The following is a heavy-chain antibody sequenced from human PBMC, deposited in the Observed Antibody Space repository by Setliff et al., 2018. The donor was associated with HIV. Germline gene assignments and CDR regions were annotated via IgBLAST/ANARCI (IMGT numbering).Heavy chain of an antibody. Sequence: SETLSLTCTVSGDSISSDFYWGWIRQPPGKGLEWIGSIYHSGNTYYMPSLQSRVTISVDMSKSQFSLNLNSVTAADTAVYYCARGQGCGGGCHYAFEMWGQGTMVTVSS. CDR3: ARGQGCGGGCHYAFEM. V-gene: IGHV4-38-2*02. CDR2: IYHSGNT. D-gene: IGHD2-21*02. J-gene: IGHJ3*02. CDR1: GDSISSDFY.